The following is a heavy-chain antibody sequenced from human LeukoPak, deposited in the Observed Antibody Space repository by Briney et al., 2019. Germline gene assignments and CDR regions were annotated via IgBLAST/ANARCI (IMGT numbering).Heavy chain of an antibody. D-gene: IGHD2-2*01. V-gene: IGHV3-23*01. J-gene: IGHJ4*02. Sequence: GGSLRLSYAASGFTFSSYAMSWVRQAPGKGLEWVSAISGSGGSTYYADSVKGRFTISRDNSKNTLYLQMNSLRAEDTAVYYCAKGSYCSSTSCYVDYWGQGTLVTVSS. CDR1: GFTFSSYA. CDR2: ISGSGGST. CDR3: AKGSYCSSTSCYVDY.